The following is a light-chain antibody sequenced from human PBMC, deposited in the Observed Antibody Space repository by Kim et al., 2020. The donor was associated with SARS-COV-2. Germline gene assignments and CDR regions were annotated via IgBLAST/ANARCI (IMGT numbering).Light chain of an antibody. Sequence: PGERTTLSCRARQSVRPYLAWYQQKAGQAPRLLIYDASNRATGIPARFSGSGSGPDFTLTISSLEPEDFAVYYSQQRTNWPLTFGGGTKVDIK. CDR1: QSVRPY. CDR2: DAS. CDR3: QQRTNWPLT. J-gene: IGKJ4*01. V-gene: IGKV3-11*01.